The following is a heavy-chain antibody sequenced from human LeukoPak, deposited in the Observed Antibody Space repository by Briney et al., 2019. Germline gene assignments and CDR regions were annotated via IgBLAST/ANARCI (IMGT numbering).Heavy chain of an antibody. J-gene: IGHJ1*01. CDR2: ISGTTTYI. V-gene: IGHV3-21*01. D-gene: IGHD2-8*01. CDR1: EFTFSSYT. CDR3: ARFDCSNGVCYKVGYFQH. Sequence: PGGSLRLSCAASEFTFSSYTLNWVRQAPGRGLEWISSISGTTTYIYYADSLKGRFTISRDNAKNSLYLQMNSLRAEDTAVYYCARFDCSNGVCYKVGYFQHWGQGTLVTVSS.